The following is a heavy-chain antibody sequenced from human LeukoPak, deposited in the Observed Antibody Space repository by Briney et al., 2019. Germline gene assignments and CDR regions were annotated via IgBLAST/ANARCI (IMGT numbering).Heavy chain of an antibody. D-gene: IGHD6-6*01. CDR1: GFTLSDYY. V-gene: IGHV3-11*04. Sequence: PGGSLRLSCAASGFTLSDYYMSWIRQAPGKGLEWLSYMSGSADTIYYADSVRGRFTISRDNAKNSLYLQMSSLRAEDTALYYCARDYSSSSDYFYYMDVWGKGTTVTVSS. CDR2: MSGSADTI. J-gene: IGHJ6*03. CDR3: ARDYSSSSDYFYYMDV.